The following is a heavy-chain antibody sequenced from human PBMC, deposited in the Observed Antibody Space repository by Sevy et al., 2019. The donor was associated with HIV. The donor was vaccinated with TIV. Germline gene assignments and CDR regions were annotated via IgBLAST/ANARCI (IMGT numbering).Heavy chain of an antibody. V-gene: IGHV3-21*05. CDR2: ISTGNDHI. CDR1: GYTFPAFS. D-gene: IGHD3-10*01. CDR3: VRRGVDAYKYYFDL. J-gene: IGHJ4*02. Sequence: GGSLRLSCTASGYTFPAFSFNWVRQAPGKGLEWLSYISTGNDHIYYADSAKGRFTISRDDAKNSVYLEMKSLRAQDTALYYCVRRGVDAYKYYFDLWGQGTLVTVSS.